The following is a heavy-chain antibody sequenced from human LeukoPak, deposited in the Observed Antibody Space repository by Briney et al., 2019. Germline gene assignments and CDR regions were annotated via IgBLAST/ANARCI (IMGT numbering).Heavy chain of an antibody. CDR3: AELGITMIRGV. V-gene: IGHV3-48*03. Sequence: PGGSLRLSCAASGFTFGSYEMNWVRQAPGKGLEWVSYISSSGSTIYYADSVKGRFTISRDNAKNSLYLQMNSLRAEDTAVYYCAELGITMIRGVWGKGTTVTISS. J-gene: IGHJ6*04. CDR2: ISSSGSTI. D-gene: IGHD3-22*01. CDR1: GFTFGSYE.